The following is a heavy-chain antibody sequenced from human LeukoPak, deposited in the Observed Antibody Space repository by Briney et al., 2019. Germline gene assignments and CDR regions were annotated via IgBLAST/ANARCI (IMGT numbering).Heavy chain of an antibody. D-gene: IGHD1-26*01. CDR3: AREISGSYSDAFDI. Sequence: PGGSLRLSCAASGFSFSSYWMHWVRHVPGKGLVWVSRINSDGSSTIYADSVKGRFTISRDNAKNSLYLQMNSLRAEDTAVYYCAREISGSYSDAFDIWGQGTMVTVSS. V-gene: IGHV3-74*01. J-gene: IGHJ3*02. CDR2: INSDGSST. CDR1: GFSFSSYW.